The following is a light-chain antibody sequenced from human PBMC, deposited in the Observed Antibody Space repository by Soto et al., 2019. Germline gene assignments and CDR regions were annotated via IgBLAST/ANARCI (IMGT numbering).Light chain of an antibody. Sequence: EIVMTQSPATVPVSPGERVTLSCRASQSVSSNQLAWYQQKPSQAPSLLIYGVSSRATGIPDRFSGSGAETDFTLTISRMEPEDSAVYYCQKYGRSPSTFGQGTKGDIK. CDR2: GVS. J-gene: IGKJ1*01. CDR1: QSVSSNQ. CDR3: QKYGRSPST. V-gene: IGKV3-20*01.